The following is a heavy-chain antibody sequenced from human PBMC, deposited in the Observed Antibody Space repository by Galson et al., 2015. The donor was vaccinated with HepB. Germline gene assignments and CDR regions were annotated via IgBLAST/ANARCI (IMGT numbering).Heavy chain of an antibody. CDR2: IFLDDDQ. Sequence: PALVKPTQTLTLTCTFSGFSLNSRGVGVGWIRQPPGKALEWLALIFLDDDQRDTPLLKSRLSVTKDTSKNQVVLKLTSGDPVDTATYYCAHMDLGLTSFAYWGQGTLVTVSS. V-gene: IGHV2-5*02. CDR3: AHMDLGLTSFAY. D-gene: IGHD3/OR15-3a*01. J-gene: IGHJ4*02. CDR1: GFSLNSRGVG.